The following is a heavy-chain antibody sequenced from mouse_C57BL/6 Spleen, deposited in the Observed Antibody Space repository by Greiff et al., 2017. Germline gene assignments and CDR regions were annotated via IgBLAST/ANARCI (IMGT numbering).Heavy chain of an antibody. D-gene: IGHD2-4*01. CDR1: GYSFTGYY. V-gene: IGHV1-42*01. Sequence: VQLKESGPELVKPGASVKISCKASGYSFTGYYMNWVKQSPEKSLEWIGEINPSTGGTTYNQKFKAKATLTVDKSSSTAYMQLKSLTSEDSAVYYCAHYDYDAWFAYWGQGTLVTVSA. CDR2: INPSTGGT. CDR3: AHYDYDAWFAY. J-gene: IGHJ3*01.